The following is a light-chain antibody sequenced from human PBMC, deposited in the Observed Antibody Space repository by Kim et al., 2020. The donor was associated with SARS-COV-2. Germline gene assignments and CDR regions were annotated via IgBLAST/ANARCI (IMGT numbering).Light chain of an antibody. J-gene: IGKJ2*02. V-gene: IGKV1-33*01. CDR3: QQDHNFPRT. CDR1: KGISNC. CDR2: DAS. Sequence: DIQMTQSPSSLSASVGDRVTITCQASKGISNCLHWYQQKPGKAPKLLIYDASHLETGVPSRFSGSGSGTDFTFTISSLQPEDIATYYCQQDHNFPRTFGQGTKLEI.